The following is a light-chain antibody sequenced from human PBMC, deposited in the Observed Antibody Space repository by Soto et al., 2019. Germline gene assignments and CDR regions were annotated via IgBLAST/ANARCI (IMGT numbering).Light chain of an antibody. CDR1: PNIQSF. CDR2: ATS. V-gene: IGKV1-39*01. CDR3: QQTYVAPVT. Sequence: DIQMTQSPSSLSASVGERVTITCRASPNIQSFLNWYQQKPGKAPKLLIYATSIVQSGVPARFSGGRSGTDFSLSISSLQPEDVATDDCQQTYVAPVTFGGGTKVE. J-gene: IGKJ4*01.